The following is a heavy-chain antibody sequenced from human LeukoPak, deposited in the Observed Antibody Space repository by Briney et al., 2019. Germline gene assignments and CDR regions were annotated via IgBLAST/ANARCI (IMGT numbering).Heavy chain of an antibody. Sequence: GGSLRLSCAASGFTFSSYSMIWVRQAPGKGLEWLSYIGLSSSPIYYVDSVKGRFTISRDNAKNSLYPQLNSLRTGDTAVYYCARVSFTRPYYFDYWGQGTLVTVSS. J-gene: IGHJ4*02. CDR2: IGLSSSPI. CDR3: ARVSFTRPYYFDY. CDR1: GFTFSSYS. V-gene: IGHV3-48*04.